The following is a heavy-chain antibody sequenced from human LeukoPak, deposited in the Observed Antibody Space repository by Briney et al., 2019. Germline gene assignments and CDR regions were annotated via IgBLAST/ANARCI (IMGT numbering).Heavy chain of an antibody. CDR3: ARGLASGYPPIPFDY. CDR2: IIDTGST. V-gene: IGHV4-38-2*02. J-gene: IGHJ4*02. Sequence: PSETLSLTCTVSGYSISSDYYWTWIRQPPGKGLEWIGEIIDTGSTKYNSSLKSRVTISVDTSKNEFSLNLTSVTAADTAVYYCARGLASGYPPIPFDYWGQGTLVTVSS. D-gene: IGHD3-3*01. CDR1: GYSISSDYY.